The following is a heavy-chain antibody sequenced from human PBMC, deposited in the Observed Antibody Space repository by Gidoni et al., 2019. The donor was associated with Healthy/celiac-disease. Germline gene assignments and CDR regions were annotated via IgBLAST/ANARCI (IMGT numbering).Heavy chain of an antibody. CDR2: IYYSGST. Sequence: QLQLQESGPGLVKPSETLSLTCTVSGGSISSSSYYWGWIRQPPGKGLEWIGSIYYSGSTYYNPSLKSRVTISVDTSKNQFSLKLSSVTAADTAVYYCARHEADTAQTFDYWGQGTLVTVSS. CDR1: GGSISSSSYY. J-gene: IGHJ4*02. V-gene: IGHV4-39*01. D-gene: IGHD5-18*01. CDR3: ARHEADTAQTFDY.